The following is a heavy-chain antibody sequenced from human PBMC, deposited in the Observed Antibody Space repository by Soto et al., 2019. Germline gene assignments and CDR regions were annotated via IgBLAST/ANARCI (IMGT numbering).Heavy chain of an antibody. J-gene: IGHJ4*02. V-gene: IGHV3-48*03. CDR2: ISTSGSNI. CDR3: ARRYSKYLPLDY. Sequence: EVQLVESGGGLVQPGGSLRVFCEASGFIFNRYEMHWVRQAPGKGLEWVSYISTSGSNINYADSVTGRFTISRDNAKNSLYLDMSSLRAEDTAVYFCARRYSKYLPLDYWGQGTLVTVSS. D-gene: IGHD4-4*01. CDR1: GFIFNRYE.